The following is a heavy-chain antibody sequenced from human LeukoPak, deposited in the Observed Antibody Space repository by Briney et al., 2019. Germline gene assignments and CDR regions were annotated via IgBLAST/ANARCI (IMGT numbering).Heavy chain of an antibody. J-gene: IGHJ4*02. CDR3: ARHWLRFLEWDRTGFDY. V-gene: IGHV4-34*01. CDR2: IYYSGST. D-gene: IGHD3-3*01. CDR1: GGSFSGYY. Sequence: SETLSLTCAVYGGSFSGYYWSWIRQPPGKGLEWIGSIYYSGSTYYNPPLKSRVTISVDTSKNQFSLKLSSVTAADTAVYYCARHWLRFLEWDRTGFDYWGQGTLVTVSS.